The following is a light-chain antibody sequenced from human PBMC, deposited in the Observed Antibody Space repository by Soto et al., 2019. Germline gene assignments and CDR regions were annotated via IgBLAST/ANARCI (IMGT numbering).Light chain of an antibody. CDR2: QDS. J-gene: IGLJ1*01. Sequence: SYELPQLPSVSVSPGQTASITCSGDKLGDKYACWYQQKPGQSPVLVIYQDSKRPSGIPERFSGSNSGNTATLTIIGTQAMDEADYYCQAWDSSTYVFGPGTKVTVL. V-gene: IGLV3-1*01. CDR1: KLGDKY. CDR3: QAWDSSTYV.